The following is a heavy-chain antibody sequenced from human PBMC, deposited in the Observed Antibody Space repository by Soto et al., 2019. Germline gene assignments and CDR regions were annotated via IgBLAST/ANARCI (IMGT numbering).Heavy chain of an antibody. Sequence: SETLSLTCTVSGDSISDSINDNYWSWIWQPPGKGLEWIGYIYHSGSTNYNPSLKSRVTISVDRSKNQFSLKLSSVTAADTAVYYCARRYGWNFDYWGQGTLVTVSS. CDR2: IYHSGST. CDR1: GDSISDSINDNY. V-gene: IGHV4-61*05. D-gene: IGHD6-19*01. CDR3: ARRYGWNFDY. J-gene: IGHJ4*02.